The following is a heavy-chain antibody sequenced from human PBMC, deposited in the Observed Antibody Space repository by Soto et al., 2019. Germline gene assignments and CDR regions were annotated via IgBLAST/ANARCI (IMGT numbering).Heavy chain of an antibody. CDR3: TISFRSGSPIDY. CDR2: IRSKANSYAT. V-gene: IGHV3-73*01. CDR1: GFTFSGSA. D-gene: IGHD1-26*01. Sequence: GGSLRLSCAASGFTFSGSAMHWVRQASGKGLEWVGRIRSKANSYATAYAASVKGRFTISRDDSKNTAYLQMNSPKTEDTAVYYCTISFRSGSPIDYWGQGTLVTVSS. J-gene: IGHJ4*02.